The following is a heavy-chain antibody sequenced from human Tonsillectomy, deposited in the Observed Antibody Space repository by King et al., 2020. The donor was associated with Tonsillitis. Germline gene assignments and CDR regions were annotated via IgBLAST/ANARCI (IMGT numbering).Heavy chain of an antibody. CDR3: ARPHRYGGDAFDI. V-gene: IGHV4-39*01. Sequence: LQLQESGPGLVKPSENLSLTCTVSGGSISSSSYYWGWIRRPPGKGLEWIGSIYYSGSTYYNPSLKSRVTISVDTSKNQFSLKLSSVTAADTAVYYCARPHRYGGDAFDIWGQGTMVTVSS. D-gene: IGHD4-17*01. CDR2: IYYSGST. CDR1: GGSISSSSYY. J-gene: IGHJ3*02.